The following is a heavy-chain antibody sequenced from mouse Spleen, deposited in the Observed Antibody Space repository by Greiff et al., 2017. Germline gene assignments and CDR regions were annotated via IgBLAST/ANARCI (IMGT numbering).Heavy chain of an antibody. D-gene: IGHD2-1*01. CDR1: GFSLSTSGMG. CDR3: ARILLPYYYAMDY. V-gene: IGHV8-12*01. Sequence: QVTLKGSGPGILQASQTLSLTCSFSGFSLSTSGMGVSWIRQPPGKGLEWLAHIYWDDDKRYNPSLKSRLTISKDTSRNQVFLKISSVDTADTATYYCARILLPYYYAMDYWGQGTSVTVSS. J-gene: IGHJ4*01. CDR2: IYWDDDK.